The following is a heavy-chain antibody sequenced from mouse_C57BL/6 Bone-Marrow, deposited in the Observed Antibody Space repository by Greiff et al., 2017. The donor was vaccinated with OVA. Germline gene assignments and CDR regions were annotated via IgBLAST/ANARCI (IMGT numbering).Heavy chain of an antibody. CDR3: TRGQLHFDY. CDR2: IDPETGGT. CDR1: GYTFTDYE. J-gene: IGHJ2*01. D-gene: IGHD3-2*01. V-gene: IGHV1-15*01. Sequence: VQLKESGAELVRPGASVTLSCKASGYTFTDYEMHWVKQTPVHGLEWIGAIDPETGGTAYNQKFKGKAILTADKSSSTAYMELRSLTSEDSAVYYCTRGQLHFDYWGQGTTLTVSS.